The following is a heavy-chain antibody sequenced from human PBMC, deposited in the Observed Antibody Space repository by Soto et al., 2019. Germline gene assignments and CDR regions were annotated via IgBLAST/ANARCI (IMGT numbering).Heavy chain of an antibody. CDR3: ARDPSSSDYYYGMDV. Sequence: QVQLVESGGGVVQPGRSLRLSCAASGFTFSSYAMHWVRQAPGKGLEWVAVISYDGSNKYYADSVKGRFTISRDNSKNTLYLQMSSLRAEDTAVYYCARDPSSSDYYYGMDVWGQGTTVTVSS. D-gene: IGHD6-6*01. CDR1: GFTFSSYA. CDR2: ISYDGSNK. V-gene: IGHV3-30-3*01. J-gene: IGHJ6*02.